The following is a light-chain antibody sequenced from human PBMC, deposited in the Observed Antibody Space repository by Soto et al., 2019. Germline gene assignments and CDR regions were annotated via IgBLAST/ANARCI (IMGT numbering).Light chain of an antibody. CDR2: GAS. J-gene: IGKJ1*01. CDR3: QQYDSSLT. CDR1: QSVSSSF. Sequence: DIVLTQSPASLSLPPGERATLSCRASQSVSSSFLAWYQQKPGQAPRLLIYGASRRATGIADRLTGSESGIDFIITISRLEPEDFAVYYCQQYDSSLTFGLGTKVEIK. V-gene: IGKV3-20*01.